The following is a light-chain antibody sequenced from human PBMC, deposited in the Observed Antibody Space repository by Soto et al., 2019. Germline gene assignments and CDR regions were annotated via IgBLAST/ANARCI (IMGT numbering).Light chain of an antibody. J-gene: IGKJ4*01. Sequence: DIQMTQSPSSLSAFVGDRVTITCRASQSVSSYLNWYQQTPGKAPKLLIYSASNLQSGVPSRFSGSGSGTDFTLTISSLQPEDVATYYCQQSYSTHELTFGGGTKVEIK. CDR3: QQSYSTHELT. CDR1: QSVSSY. CDR2: SAS. V-gene: IGKV1-39*01.